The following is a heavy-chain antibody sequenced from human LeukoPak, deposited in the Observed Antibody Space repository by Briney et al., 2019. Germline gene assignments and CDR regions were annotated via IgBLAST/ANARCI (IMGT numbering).Heavy chain of an antibody. CDR2: IYNNGST. CDR1: SGSISSGNYY. D-gene: IGHD4-17*01. J-gene: IGHJ5*02. Sequence: PSETLSLTCTVSSGSISSGNYYWSWIRQPAGKGLEWVGRIYNNGSTNYSPSLKSRVTISLDTSNNQFSLKLSSVTAADTAVYYCAREVTPRAQTTVTDNWFDPWGQGTLVTVSS. V-gene: IGHV4-61*02. CDR3: AREVTPRAQTTVTDNWFDP.